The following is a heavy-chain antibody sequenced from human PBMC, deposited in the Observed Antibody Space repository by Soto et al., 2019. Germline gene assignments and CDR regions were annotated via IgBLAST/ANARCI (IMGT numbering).Heavy chain of an antibody. D-gene: IGHD2-15*01. CDR1: GFTFDDYA. Sequence: EVQLVESGGGLVQPGRSLRLSCAASGFTFDDYAMHWVRQAPGKGLEWVSGISWNSGSIGYADSVKGRFTISRDNAKNSLYLQMNNLRAEDTALYYCAKDINCSGGSCYSGFDYWGQGTLVTVSS. CDR2: ISWNSGSI. V-gene: IGHV3-9*01. J-gene: IGHJ4*02. CDR3: AKDINCSGGSCYSGFDY.